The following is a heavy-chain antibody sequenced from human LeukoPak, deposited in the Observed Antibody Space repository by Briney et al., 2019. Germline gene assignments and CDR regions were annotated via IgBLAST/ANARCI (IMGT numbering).Heavy chain of an antibody. J-gene: IGHJ5*02. CDR2: IYYGGST. Sequence: PSETLSLTCTVSGGSISSYYWSWIRQPPGKGLEWIGYIYYGGSTNYNPSLKSRVTISVDTSKNQFSLKLSSVTAADTAVYYCARHIAAAGLGWFDPWGQGTLVTVSS. V-gene: IGHV4-59*01. CDR3: ARHIAAAGLGWFDP. D-gene: IGHD6-13*01. CDR1: GGSISSYY.